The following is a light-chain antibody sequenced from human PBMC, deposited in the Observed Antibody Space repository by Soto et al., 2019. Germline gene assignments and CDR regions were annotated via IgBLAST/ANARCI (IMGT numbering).Light chain of an antibody. Sequence: DIQMTQSPSSLSASVGARVTITCRASQDISNYLNWYQQKPGKAPKLLSYDASNLETGVPSRFSGSGSGTDFTFTISSLKPEDIETYYCQQYDNLPLTFGGGTKVDIK. CDR3: QQYDNLPLT. CDR1: QDISNY. V-gene: IGKV1-33*01. J-gene: IGKJ4*01. CDR2: DAS.